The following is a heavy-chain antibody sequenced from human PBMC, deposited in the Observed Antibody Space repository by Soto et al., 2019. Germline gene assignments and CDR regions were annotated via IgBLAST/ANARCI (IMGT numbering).Heavy chain of an antibody. D-gene: IGHD5-18*01. Sequence: QVQLQQWGAGLLKPSETLSLTCAGYGGSFSGYYWSWIRQPPGKGLEWIGEINHSGSTNYNPSLKSRVTISVDTSKNQFSLKLSSVTAADTAVYYCARGEVGYSYGGYYYYGMDVWGQGTTVTVSS. CDR1: GGSFSGYY. CDR3: ARGEVGYSYGGYYYYGMDV. CDR2: INHSGST. J-gene: IGHJ6*02. V-gene: IGHV4-34*01.